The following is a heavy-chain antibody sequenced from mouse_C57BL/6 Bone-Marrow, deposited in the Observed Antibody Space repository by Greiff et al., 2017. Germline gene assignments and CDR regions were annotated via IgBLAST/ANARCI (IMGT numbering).Heavy chain of an antibody. J-gene: IGHJ3*01. CDR1: GFTFSSYG. V-gene: IGHV5-6*01. D-gene: IGHD2-3*01. CDR3: ARHDGYYVGFAY. Sequence: EVQVVESGGDLVKPGGSLKLSCAASGFTFSSYGMSWVRQTPDKRLEWVATISSGGSYTYYPDSVKGRFTISRDNAKNTLYLQMSSLKSEDTAMYYCARHDGYYVGFAYWGQGTLVTVSA. CDR2: ISSGGSYT.